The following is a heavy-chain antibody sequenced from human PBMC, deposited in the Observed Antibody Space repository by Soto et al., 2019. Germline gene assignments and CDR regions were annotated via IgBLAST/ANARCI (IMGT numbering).Heavy chain of an antibody. J-gene: IGHJ4*02. D-gene: IGHD2-2*01. Sequence: SETLSLTCAVSGGSLSDYYWSWIRQPPGKGLEWIGEISHSGNTNYNPSLKSRALISVDASKNQFSLKLSSVTAADTAVYYCARGGLGYCTSSTCYPFDYWGQRTLVTVSS. CDR3: ARGGLGYCTSSTCYPFDY. CDR1: GGSLSDYY. CDR2: ISHSGNT. V-gene: IGHV4-34*01.